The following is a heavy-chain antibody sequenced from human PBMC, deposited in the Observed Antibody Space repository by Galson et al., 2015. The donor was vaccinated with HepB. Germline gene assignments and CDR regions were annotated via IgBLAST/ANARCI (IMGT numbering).Heavy chain of an antibody. Sequence: LRLSCAASGFTFSSHWMHWVRQAPGKGLVWVSRINSDGSSTSYADSVKGRFTISRDNAKNTLYLQMNSLRAEDTAVYYCAREGVGYSSGWYDYWGQGTLVTVSS. V-gene: IGHV3-74*01. D-gene: IGHD6-19*01. CDR1: GFTFSSHW. CDR2: INSDGSST. J-gene: IGHJ4*02. CDR3: AREGVGYSSGWYDY.